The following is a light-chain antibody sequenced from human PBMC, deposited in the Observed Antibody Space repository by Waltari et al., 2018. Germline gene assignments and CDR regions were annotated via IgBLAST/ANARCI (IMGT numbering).Light chain of an antibody. CDR2: AAS. CDR1: QSISTH. V-gene: IGKV1-39*01. J-gene: IGKJ3*01. CDR3: QQSYNTPRT. Sequence: DIQMTQSPSSLSASVGDRVSITCRASQSISTHLNWYQQQPGKSPKLLMYAASNLQSGVPSRFSGRGSETDFTLTISSLQPEDFAVYYCQQSYNTPRTFGPGTKVDIK.